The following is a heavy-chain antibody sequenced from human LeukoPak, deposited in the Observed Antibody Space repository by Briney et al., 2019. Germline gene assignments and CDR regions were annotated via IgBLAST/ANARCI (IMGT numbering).Heavy chain of an antibody. D-gene: IGHD3-10*01. V-gene: IGHV4-61*02. CDR2: IYTSGST. CDR1: GGSISSSSYY. Sequence: PSETLSLTCTVSGGSISSSSYYWGWIRQPPGKGLEWIGRIYTSGSTNYNPSLKSRVTISVDTSKNQFSLKLSSVTAADTAVYYCAREYYGSGSYWEWGQGTLVTVSS. CDR3: AREYYGSGSYWE. J-gene: IGHJ4*02.